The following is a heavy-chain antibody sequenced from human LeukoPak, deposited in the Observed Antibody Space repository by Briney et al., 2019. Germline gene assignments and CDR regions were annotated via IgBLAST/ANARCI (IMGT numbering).Heavy chain of an antibody. Sequence: SETLSLTCAVYGGSFSGYYWSWIRQPPGKGLEWIGEINHSGSTNYNPSLKSRVTISVDTSKNQFSLKLSSVTAADTAVYYCAAVVQAAMYWGQGTLVTVSS. CDR3: AAVVQAAMY. V-gene: IGHV4-34*01. D-gene: IGHD2-2*01. CDR2: INHSGST. CDR1: GGSFSGYY. J-gene: IGHJ4*02.